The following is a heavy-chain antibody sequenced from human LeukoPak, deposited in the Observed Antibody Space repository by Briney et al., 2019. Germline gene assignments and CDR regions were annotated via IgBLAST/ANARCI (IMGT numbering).Heavy chain of an antibody. CDR3: ARDGGSGAYPY. D-gene: IGHD2-15*01. J-gene: IGHJ4*02. Sequence: SVKVSCKASGGTFSSYAISWVRQAPGQGLEWMGRIIPVFGTANYAQKFQGRVTITTDESTSTAYMELSSLRSEDTAVYYCARDGGSGAYPYWGQGTLVTVSS. CDR2: IIPVFGTA. V-gene: IGHV1-69*05. CDR1: GGTFSSYA.